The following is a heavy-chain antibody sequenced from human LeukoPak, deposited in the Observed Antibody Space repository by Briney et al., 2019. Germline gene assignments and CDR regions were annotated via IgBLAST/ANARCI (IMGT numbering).Heavy chain of an antibody. V-gene: IGHV3-74*01. J-gene: IGHJ6*02. CDR2: INNDGSSA. D-gene: IGHD1-1*01. Sequence: QPGGSLRLSCAASGFTFNNYWIHWVRQVPGKGLVWVSRINNDGSSASYVDSVKGRFTISRDNAKNTLFLQMNGLRAEDTAVYYCARRGTGHGMDVWGQGTTVIVSS. CDR1: GFTFNNYW. CDR3: ARRGTGHGMDV.